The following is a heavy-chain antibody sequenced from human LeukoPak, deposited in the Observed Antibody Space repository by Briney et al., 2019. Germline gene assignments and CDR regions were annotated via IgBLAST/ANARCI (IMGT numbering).Heavy chain of an antibody. D-gene: IGHD5-18*01. J-gene: IGHJ6*03. V-gene: IGHV5-51*01. CDR2: IYPIDSET. CDR3: ALTTMVSRYMDV. Sequence: GESLKISCKGSGYSFTSYWIGWVRQMPGKGLEWMGIIYPIDSETRYSPSFQGQVTFSADRSTNTAYLQWNSLKASDTAMYYCALTTMVSRYMDVWGKGTTVTVSS. CDR1: GYSFTSYW.